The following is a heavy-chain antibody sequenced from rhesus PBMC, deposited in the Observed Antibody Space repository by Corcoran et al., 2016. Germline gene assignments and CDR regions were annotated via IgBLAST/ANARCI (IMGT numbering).Heavy chain of an antibody. D-gene: IGHD3-9*01. Sequence: DVQLVESGGGLVKPGGSLRLSCVASGFTFSSYEIQWVRQASGKGLEWVSVISESGGTIYYADYVKGRFTIYRDNAKNSLFLQMNSLRAADTAVYYCAREYYEDDYGYYYPFDYWGQGVLVTVSS. CDR1: GFTFSSYE. CDR2: ISESGGTI. CDR3: AREYYEDDYGYYYPFDY. J-gene: IGHJ4*01. V-gene: IGHV3-100*02.